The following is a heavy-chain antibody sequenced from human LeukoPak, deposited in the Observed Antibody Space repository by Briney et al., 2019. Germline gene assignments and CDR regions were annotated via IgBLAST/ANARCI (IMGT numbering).Heavy chain of an antibody. CDR2: IYNSGST. CDR3: ARQTFGVLYFDS. D-gene: IGHD3-10*01. Sequence: SQTLSLTCVVSGGSISRGSYYWNWIRQPAGKGLEWMGRIYNSGSTNYNPSLKSRVTISADMSRNQLSLQLTSVTAADTAVYYCARQTFGVLYFDSWGQGTLVIVPS. J-gene: IGHJ4*02. V-gene: IGHV4-61*02. CDR1: GGSISRGSYY.